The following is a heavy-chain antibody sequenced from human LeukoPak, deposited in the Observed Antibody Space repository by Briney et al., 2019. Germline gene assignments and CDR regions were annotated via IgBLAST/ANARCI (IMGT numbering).Heavy chain of an antibody. J-gene: IGHJ5*02. CDR2: IYTSGST. D-gene: IGHD3-3*01. Sequence: SQTLSLTCTVSGGSISSGSYYWSWIRQPAGKGLEWIGRIYTSGSTDYNPSLKSRVTISLDTSKNQCSLKPSSVTAADTAVYYCAREERFSYNWFDPWGQGTLVTVSS. CDR1: GGSISSGSYY. V-gene: IGHV4-61*02. CDR3: AREERFSYNWFDP.